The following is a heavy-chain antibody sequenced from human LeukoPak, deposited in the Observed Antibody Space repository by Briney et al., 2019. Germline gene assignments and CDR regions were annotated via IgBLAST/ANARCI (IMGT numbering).Heavy chain of an antibody. V-gene: IGHV3-23*01. CDR2: ISGSGGST. J-gene: IGHJ4*02. Sequence: PGGSLRLSCAASGFTFSSYAMRWVRQAPGKGLEWVSAISGSGGSTYYAYSVKGRFTISRDNPKNTLYLQMNSLRAGDTAVYYCAKSSSSWYLGLVDYWGQGTLVTVSS. CDR1: GFTFSSYA. CDR3: AKSSSSWYLGLVDY. D-gene: IGHD6-13*01.